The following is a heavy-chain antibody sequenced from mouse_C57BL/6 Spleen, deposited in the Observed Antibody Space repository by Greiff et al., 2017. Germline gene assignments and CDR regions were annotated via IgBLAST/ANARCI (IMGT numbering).Heavy chain of an antibody. D-gene: IGHD1-1*01. CDR3: AREGLYYGSSYWYFDV. CDR2: IYPGGGYT. Sequence: VQGVESGAELVRPGTSVKMSCKASGYTFTNYWIGWAKQRPGHGLEWIGDIYPGGGYTNYNEKFKGKATLTADKSSSTAYMQFSSLTSEDSAIYYCAREGLYYGSSYWYFDVWGTGTTVTVSS. CDR1: GYTFTNYW. V-gene: IGHV1-63*01. J-gene: IGHJ1*03.